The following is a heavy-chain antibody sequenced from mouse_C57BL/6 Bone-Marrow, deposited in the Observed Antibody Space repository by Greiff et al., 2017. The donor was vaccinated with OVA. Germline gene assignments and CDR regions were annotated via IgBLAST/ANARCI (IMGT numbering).Heavy chain of an antibody. D-gene: IGHD1-1*01. Sequence: VQLQQSGPELVKPGASVKISCKASGYTFTDYYMNWVKQSHGKSLEWIGDINPNNGGTSYNQKFKGKATLTVDKSSSTAYMERRSLTSEDSAVYYCASDYYGSSWYFDVWGTGTTVTVSS. V-gene: IGHV1-26*01. J-gene: IGHJ1*03. CDR3: ASDYYGSSWYFDV. CDR1: GYTFTDYY. CDR2: INPNNGGT.